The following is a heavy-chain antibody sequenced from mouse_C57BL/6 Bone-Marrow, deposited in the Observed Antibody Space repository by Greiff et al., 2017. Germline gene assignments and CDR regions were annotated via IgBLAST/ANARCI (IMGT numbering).Heavy chain of an antibody. Sequence: QVQLQQPGAELVMPGASVKLSCKASGYTFTSYWMHWVKQRPGQGLEWIGEIDPSDSYTNYNQKFKGKSTLTVDKSSSTAYMQLSSLTSEDSAVYYCARGIYYGKGYYAIDYWGQGTTVTVSS. CDR2: IDPSDSYT. CDR3: ARGIYYGKGYYAIDY. J-gene: IGHJ4*01. V-gene: IGHV1-69*01. D-gene: IGHD2-1*01. CDR1: GYTFTSYW.